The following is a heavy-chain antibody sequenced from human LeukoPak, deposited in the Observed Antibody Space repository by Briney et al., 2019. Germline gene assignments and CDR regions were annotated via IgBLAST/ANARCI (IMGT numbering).Heavy chain of an antibody. J-gene: IGHJ3*01. CDR1: GFTFSNYA. V-gene: IGHV3-23*01. CDR3: ARDPIGDYIGAFEF. CDR2: ITSGGAP. Sequence: PGGSLRLTRTESGFTFSNYAEMWFRQAPGQEKKRVSAITSGGAPRYADSVKGRFTISRDNSKNTLYLQMNSLRAEDTAQYFCARDPIGDYIGAFEFWGRGTVVTVSS. D-gene: IGHD4-17*01.